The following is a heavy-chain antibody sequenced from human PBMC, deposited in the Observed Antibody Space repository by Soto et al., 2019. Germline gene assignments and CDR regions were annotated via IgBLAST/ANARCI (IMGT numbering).Heavy chain of an antibody. Sequence: EVQLVESGGGLVQPGGSLRLSCIASGFTLSTYSMTWVRQAPGKGLEWLSYISKSSTTINYADSLKGRFTISRDNAKNSVYLEMNSLRDEDSAVYYCARDPPNFYYYGMDVWGQGTTVTVSS. CDR2: ISKSSTTI. J-gene: IGHJ6*02. CDR1: GFTLSTYS. CDR3: ARDPPNFYYYGMDV. V-gene: IGHV3-48*02.